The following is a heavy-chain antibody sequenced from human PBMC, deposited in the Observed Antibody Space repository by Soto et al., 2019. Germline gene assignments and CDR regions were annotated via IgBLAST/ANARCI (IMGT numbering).Heavy chain of an antibody. D-gene: IGHD1-26*01. Sequence: QVQLQESGPGLVKPSQTLSLTCTVSGGSISSGGYYWNWIRQHPGKGLGWIGYIYYSGSTYYNPSLKRRVTTAVDTSKNHFSLTLSSVTAATTAVYCGARARGIVVFIDYWGQGTLVTVSS. V-gene: IGHV4-31*03. CDR1: GGSISSGGYY. J-gene: IGHJ4*02. CDR2: IYYSGST. CDR3: ARARGIVVFIDY.